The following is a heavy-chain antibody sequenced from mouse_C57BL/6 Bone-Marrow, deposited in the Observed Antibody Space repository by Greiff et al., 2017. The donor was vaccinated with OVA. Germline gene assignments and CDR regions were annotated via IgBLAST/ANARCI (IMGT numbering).Heavy chain of an antibody. CDR2: IDPEAGDT. J-gene: IGHJ2*01. CDR3: TYYRGYCDN. D-gene: IGHD1-1*02. CDR1: GFTIKDYY. V-gene: IGHV14-1*01. Sequence: VQLQQSGAELVRPGASVKLSCTASGFTIKDYYMHWVKQRPEQGLEWIGRIDPEAGDTDYAPKFPGKATMTADTSSNTAYLQLSIRASEDTAVYYCTYYRGYCDNWGQGTTLTVSS.